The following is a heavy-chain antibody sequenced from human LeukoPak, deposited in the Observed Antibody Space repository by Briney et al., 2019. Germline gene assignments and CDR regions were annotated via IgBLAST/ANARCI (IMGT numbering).Heavy chain of an antibody. CDR1: GYTFTSYG. D-gene: IGHD3-3*01. CDR2: ISAYNGNT. Sequence: ASVKVSCKASGYTFTSYGINWVRQAPGQGLEWMGWISAYNGNTNYAQKLQGRVTMTTDTSTSTAYMELRSLRSDDTAVYYCARDITIFGVVISWFDPWGQGTLVTVSS. V-gene: IGHV1-18*01. J-gene: IGHJ5*02. CDR3: ARDITIFGVVISWFDP.